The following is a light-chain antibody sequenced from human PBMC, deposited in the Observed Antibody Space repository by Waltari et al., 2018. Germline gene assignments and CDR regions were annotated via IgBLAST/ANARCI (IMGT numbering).Light chain of an antibody. J-gene: IGKJ1*01. CDR3: QQYKTFSRT. CDR1: QNINNW. V-gene: IGKV1-5*01. Sequence: DIQMTQSPSTLSPSVGDSVTITCRASQNINNWLAWYQQTPGRAPKLLIYEASSLESGVPSRFRGSGSGTLFTLTITSLQPDDVALYYCQQYKTFSRTFGQGTQVEIK. CDR2: EAS.